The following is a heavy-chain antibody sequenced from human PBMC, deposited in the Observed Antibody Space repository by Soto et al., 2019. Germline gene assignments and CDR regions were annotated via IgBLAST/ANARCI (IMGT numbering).Heavy chain of an antibody. CDR2: IYWDDDQ. CDR1: GFSLSGDGVG. CDR3: AHAFGGTSSPNDAFDI. Sequence: QITLKESGPTLVKPTQSLTLTCTVSGFSLSGDGVGVGWIRQPPGKALEWLALIYWDDDQRYSPSLKTRLTITKATSKNQVVLTMTNMDPVDTATYYCAHAFGGTSSPNDAFDIWGQGTVVTVSS. D-gene: IGHD3-3*02. V-gene: IGHV2-5*02. J-gene: IGHJ3*02.